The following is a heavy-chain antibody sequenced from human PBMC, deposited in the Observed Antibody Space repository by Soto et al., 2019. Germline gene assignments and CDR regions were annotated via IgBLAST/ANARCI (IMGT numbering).Heavy chain of an antibody. CDR2: VSYHGTNK. CDR1: GFTFSSYA. Sequence: QVQLVESGGGVVQPGRSLRLSCSASGFTFSSYAIHWVRPAPGKGLEWVAIVSYHGTNKYYADFVKGRFTIARDNSKDTLYLQMNSLRTEDTAVYYCARAALEYCGGYCGIDCWGQGTLVTVSS. CDR3: ARAALEYCGGYCGIDC. J-gene: IGHJ4*02. D-gene: IGHD2-21*02. V-gene: IGHV3-30-3*01.